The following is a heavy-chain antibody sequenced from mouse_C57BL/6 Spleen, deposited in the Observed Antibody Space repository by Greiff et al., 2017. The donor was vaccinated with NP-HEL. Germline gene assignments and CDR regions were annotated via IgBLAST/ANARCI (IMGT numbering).Heavy chain of an antibody. V-gene: IGHV1-67*01. CDR3: ARMDYGNLYWDFEV. CDR1: GYTFTDYA. J-gene: IGHJ1*03. Sequence: QVHVKQSGPELVRPGVSVKISCKGSGYTFTDYAMHWVKQSHAKSLEWIGVISTYYGDASYNQKFKDKATMTVDKSSSTAYTELATLTYDDSAVYYCARMDYGNLYWDFEVRGTGTTVTVST. D-gene: IGHD2-1*01. CDR2: ISTYYGDA.